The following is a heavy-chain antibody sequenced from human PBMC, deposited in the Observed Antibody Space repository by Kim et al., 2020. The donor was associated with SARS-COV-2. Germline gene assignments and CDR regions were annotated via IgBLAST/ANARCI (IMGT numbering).Heavy chain of an antibody. V-gene: IGHV3-11*06. Sequence: SVKVRFTISRDNAKNSLYLQMHSLRAEDATVYYCASGGSQVGAGGLDYWGQGTLVTVSS. D-gene: IGHD1-26*01. CDR3: ASGGSQVGAGGLDY. J-gene: IGHJ4*02.